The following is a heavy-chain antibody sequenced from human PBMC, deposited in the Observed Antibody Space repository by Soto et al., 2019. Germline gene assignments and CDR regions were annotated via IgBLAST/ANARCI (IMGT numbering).Heavy chain of an antibody. V-gene: IGHV4-59*01. CDR3: ATIRRDGYDRYFDY. Sequence: QVQLQESGPGLVKPSETLSLTCTVSGDSISDYNWSWIRQPPGKGLEYIGYVSYSGTTNANPSLKRRVTISVDTSKNQFSLKLRSVTAADTAVYYCATIRRDGYDRYFDYWGQGSLVTVSS. D-gene: IGHD5-12*01. J-gene: IGHJ4*02. CDR2: VSYSGTT. CDR1: GDSISDYN.